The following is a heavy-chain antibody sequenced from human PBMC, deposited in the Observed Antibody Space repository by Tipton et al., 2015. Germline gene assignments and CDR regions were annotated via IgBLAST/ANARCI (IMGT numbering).Heavy chain of an antibody. D-gene: IGHD4-23*01. CDR3: ARARGRHGGLFDS. CDR2: INHSGST. CDR1: GGSFSGYY. Sequence: TLSLTCAVYGGSFSGYYWNWIRQPPGKGLEWIGEINHSGSTNYNPSLESRVTISVDTSKTQFSLKMSSVTASDTAVYYCARARGRHGGLFDSWGQGILVTVSS. J-gene: IGHJ4*02. V-gene: IGHV4-34*01.